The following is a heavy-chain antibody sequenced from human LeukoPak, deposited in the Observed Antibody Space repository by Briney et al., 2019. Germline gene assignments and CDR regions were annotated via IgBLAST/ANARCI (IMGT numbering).Heavy chain of an antibody. J-gene: IGHJ4*02. D-gene: IGHD5-12*01. V-gene: IGHV3-30*04. CDR1: GFTFSSYA. CDR3: ASPRGYSGYDLGFDY. Sequence: GGSLRLSCAASGFTFSSYAMHWVRQAPGKGLVWVAVISYDGSNKYYADSVKGRFTISRDNSKNTLYLQMNSLRAEDTAVYYCASPRGYSGYDLGFDYWGQGTLVTVSS. CDR2: ISYDGSNK.